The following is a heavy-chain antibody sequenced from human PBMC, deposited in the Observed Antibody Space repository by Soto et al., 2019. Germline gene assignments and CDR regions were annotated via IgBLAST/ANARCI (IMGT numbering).Heavy chain of an antibody. V-gene: IGHV3-74*01. J-gene: IGHJ6*02. CDR2: INSDGSIT. CDR3: ARQEGAGFYHDGMDV. CDR1: GFTFSSYW. Sequence: GGSLRLSCAASGFTFSSYWMHWVRQAPGKGLVWVSRINSDGSITSYADSVKGRFTISRDNAKNTLYLHMNSLRAEDTAVYYCARQEGAGFYHDGMDVWGQGTTVTVSS.